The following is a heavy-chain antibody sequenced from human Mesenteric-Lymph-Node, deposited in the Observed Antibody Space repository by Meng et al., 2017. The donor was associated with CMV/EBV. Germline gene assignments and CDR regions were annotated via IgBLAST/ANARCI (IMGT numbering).Heavy chain of an antibody. Sequence: GESLKISCAASGFTFSSYWMHWVRQAPGKGLEWVSVIYSGGSTYYADSVKGRFTISRDNAKNSLYLQMNSLRAEDTALYYCARDGAVAGTRFDYWGQGTLVTVSS. CDR2: IYSGGST. V-gene: IGHV3-53*01. J-gene: IGHJ4*02. CDR3: ARDGAVAGTRFDY. CDR1: GFTFSSYW. D-gene: IGHD6-19*01.